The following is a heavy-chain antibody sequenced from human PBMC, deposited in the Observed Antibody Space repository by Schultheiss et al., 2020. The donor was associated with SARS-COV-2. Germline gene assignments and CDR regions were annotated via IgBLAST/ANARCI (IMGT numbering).Heavy chain of an antibody. Sequence: GESLKISCAASGFTFSSYAMSWVRQAPGKGLEWVSVIYSGGSTYYADSVKGRFTISRDNSKNTLYLQMNSLRAEDTAVYYCAGNYDPDAFDIWGQGTMVTVSS. CDR1: GFTFSSYA. J-gene: IGHJ3*02. CDR2: IYSGGST. V-gene: IGHV3-53*01. D-gene: IGHD3-22*01. CDR3: AGNYDPDAFDI.